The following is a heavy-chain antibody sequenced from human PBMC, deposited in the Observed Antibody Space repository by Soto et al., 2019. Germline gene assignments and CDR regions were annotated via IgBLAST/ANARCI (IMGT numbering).Heavy chain of an antibody. V-gene: IGHV3-33*01. CDR1: GFTFSSYG. J-gene: IGHJ6*03. CDR3: ARVGITMVRGVIRSGYYYYMDV. CDR2: IWYDGSNK. Sequence: GGSLRLSCAASGFTFSSYGMHWVRQAPGKGLEWVAVIWYDGSNKYYADSVKGRFTISRDNSKKTLYLQMNSLRAEDTAVYYCARVGITMVRGVIRSGYYYYMDVWGKGTTVTVSS. D-gene: IGHD3-10*01.